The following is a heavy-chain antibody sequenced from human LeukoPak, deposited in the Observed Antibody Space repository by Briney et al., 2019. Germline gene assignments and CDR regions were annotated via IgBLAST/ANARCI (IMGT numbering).Heavy chain of an antibody. CDR1: GFTVSSNY. V-gene: IGHV3-66*01. J-gene: IGHJ6*02. CDR3: ARDGCSGGSCYYYYYCMDV. CDR2: IYSGGST. Sequence: GGSLRLSCAASGFTVSSNYMSWVRQAPGKGLEWVSVIYSGGSTYYADSVKGRFTISRDNSKNTLYLQMNSLRAEDTAVYYCARDGCSGGSCYYYYYCMDVWGQGTTVTVCS. D-gene: IGHD2-15*01.